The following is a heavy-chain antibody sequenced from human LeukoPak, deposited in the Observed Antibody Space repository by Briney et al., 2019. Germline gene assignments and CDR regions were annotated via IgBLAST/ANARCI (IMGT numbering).Heavy chain of an antibody. CDR1: GGSISSYY. D-gene: IGHD3-22*01. Sequence: SETLSLTCTVSGGSISSYYWSWIRQPPGKGLEWIGYIYYSGSTNYNPSLKSRVTISVDTSKNQFSLKLSSVTAADTAVYYCARVKFDSSGYYHDYRGQGTLVTVSS. CDR3: ARVKFDSSGYYHDY. CDR2: IYYSGST. J-gene: IGHJ4*02. V-gene: IGHV4-59*01.